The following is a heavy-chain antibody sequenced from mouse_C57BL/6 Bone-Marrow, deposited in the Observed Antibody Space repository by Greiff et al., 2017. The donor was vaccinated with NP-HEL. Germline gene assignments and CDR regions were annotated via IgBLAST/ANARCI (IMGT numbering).Heavy chain of an antibody. CDR2: IYPRSGNT. CDR3: ARRPYYGSSFYWYFDV. J-gene: IGHJ1*03. V-gene: IGHV1-81*01. Sequence: QVQLQQSGAELARPGASVKLSCKASGYTFTSYGISWVKQRTGQGLEWIGEIYPRSGNTYYNEKFKGKATLTADKSSSTAYMELRCLTSEDSAVYFCARRPYYGSSFYWYFDVWGTGTTVTVSS. D-gene: IGHD1-1*01. CDR1: GYTFTSYG.